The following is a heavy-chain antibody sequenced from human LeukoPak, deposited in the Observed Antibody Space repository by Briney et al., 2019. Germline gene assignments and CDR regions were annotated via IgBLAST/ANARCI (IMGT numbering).Heavy chain of an antibody. CDR1: GGSISSYY. CDR3: AREWVDILTLRSLNRFDP. J-gene: IGHJ5*02. CDR2: IYYSGST. D-gene: IGHD3-9*01. V-gene: IGHV4-59*01. Sequence: KTSETLSLTCTVSGGSISSYYWSWIRQPPGKGLEWIGYIYYSGSTNYNPSLKSRVTISVDTSKNQFSLKLSSVTAADTAVYYCAREWVDILTLRSLNRFDPWGQGTLVTVSS.